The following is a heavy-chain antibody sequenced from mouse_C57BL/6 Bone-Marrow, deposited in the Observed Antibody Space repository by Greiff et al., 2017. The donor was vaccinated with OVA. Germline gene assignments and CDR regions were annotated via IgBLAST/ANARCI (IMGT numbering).Heavy chain of an antibody. CDR1: GYAFTNYL. J-gene: IGHJ4*01. V-gene: IGHV1-54*01. Sequence: QVQLKESGAELVRPGTSVKVSCKASGYAFTNYLIEWVKQRPGQGLEWIGVINPGSGGTNYNEKFKGKATLTADKSSSTSYMQLSSLTSEDYAVYICARRGRYYAMDYWGKGTSVTVSS. CDR3: ARRGRYYAMDY. CDR2: INPGSGGT.